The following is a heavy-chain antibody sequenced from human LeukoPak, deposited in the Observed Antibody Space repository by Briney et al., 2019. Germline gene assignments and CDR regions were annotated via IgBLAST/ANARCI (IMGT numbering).Heavy chain of an antibody. V-gene: IGHV3-7*01. J-gene: IGHJ4*02. CDR3: AKDYGLE. D-gene: IGHD4-17*01. CDR1: GFTFSSYW. Sequence: GGSLRLSCAAPGFTFSSYWMSWVRQAPGKGLEWVANIKQDGSGKNYVDSVKGRFTISRDNAKNSLYLQMNSLRAEDTAVYYCAKDYGLEWGQGTLVTVSS. CDR2: IKQDGSGK.